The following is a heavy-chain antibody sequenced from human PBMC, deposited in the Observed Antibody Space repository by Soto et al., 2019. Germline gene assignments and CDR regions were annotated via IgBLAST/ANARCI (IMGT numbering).Heavy chain of an antibody. CDR1: GGSISSGGYY. D-gene: IGHD2-15*01. CDR3: ASTAVVAATLYYYYYTDV. Sequence: SETLSLTCTVSGGSISSGGYYWSWIRQHPGKGLEWIGYIYYSGSTYYNPSLKSRVTISVDTSKNQFSLKLSSVTAADTAVYYCASTAVVAATLYYYYYTDVWGKGTTVTVSS. J-gene: IGHJ6*03. V-gene: IGHV4-31*03. CDR2: IYYSGST.